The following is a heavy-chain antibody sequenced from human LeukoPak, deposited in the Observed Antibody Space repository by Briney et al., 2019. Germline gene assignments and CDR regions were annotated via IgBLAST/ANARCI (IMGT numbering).Heavy chain of an antibody. J-gene: IGHJ5*02. D-gene: IGHD2-8*01. CDR3: ARLLMYPNWFDP. CDR2: IYYSGST. CDR1: GGSISSYY. V-gene: IGHV4-59*01. Sequence: SETLSLTCTVSGGSISSYYWSWIRQPPGKGLEWIGYIYYSGSTNYNPSLKSRVTISVDTSKNQFSLKLSSVTAADTAVYYCARLLMYPNWFDPWGQGTLVTLSS.